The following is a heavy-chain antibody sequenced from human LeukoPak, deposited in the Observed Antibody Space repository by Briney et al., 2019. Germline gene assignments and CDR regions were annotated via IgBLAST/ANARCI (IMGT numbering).Heavy chain of an antibody. CDR2: IIPVFGTA. CDR1: GGTFSSYA. V-gene: IGHV1-69*05. J-gene: IGHJ5*02. D-gene: IGHD6-6*01. CDR3: ATVKRAYSSSFDP. Sequence: ASVKVSCKASGGTFSSYAISWVRQAPGQGLEWMGRIIPVFGTANYAQKFQARVTITTDESTSTAYMELSSLRSEDTAVYYCATVKRAYSSSFDPWGQGTLVTVSS.